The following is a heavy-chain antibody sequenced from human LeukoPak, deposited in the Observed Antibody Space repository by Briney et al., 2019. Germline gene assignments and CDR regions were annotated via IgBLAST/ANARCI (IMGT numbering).Heavy chain of an antibody. CDR3: ARDPKGVATSYGMDV. V-gene: IGHV4-31*03. D-gene: IGHD5-12*01. Sequence: PPETLSLTCTVSGGSISSGGYYWSWIRQHPGKGLEWIGYIYYSGSTYYNPSLKSRVTISVDTSKNQFSLKLSSVTAADTAVYYCARDPKGVATSYGMDVWGQGTTVTVSS. CDR1: GGSISSGGYY. CDR2: IYYSGST. J-gene: IGHJ6*02.